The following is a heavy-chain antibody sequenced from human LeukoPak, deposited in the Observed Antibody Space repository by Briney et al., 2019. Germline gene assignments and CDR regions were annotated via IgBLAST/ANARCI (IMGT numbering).Heavy chain of an antibody. CDR2: IHSEGNEK. V-gene: IGHV3-7*04. Sequence: PGGSLRLSCAVSGFMFSNFWMSWVRQAPGRGLEWVANIHSEGNEKYHVESVKGRFTISRDNTKNLLFLQMNGLRVEDTAVYYCARGDDFSGDHWGQGTLVTVSS. CDR1: GFMFSNFW. D-gene: IGHD1-1*01. CDR3: ARGDDFSGDH. J-gene: IGHJ4*02.